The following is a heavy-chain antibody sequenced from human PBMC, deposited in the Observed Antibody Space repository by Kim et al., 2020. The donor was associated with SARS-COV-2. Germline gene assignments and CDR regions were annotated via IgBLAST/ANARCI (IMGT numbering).Heavy chain of an antibody. CDR1: GYTFTSYG. D-gene: IGHD6-19*01. V-gene: IGHV1-18*01. CDR3: ARAESKLAVAGTCLDY. Sequence: ASVKVSCKASGYTFTSYGISWVRQAPGQGLEWMGWISAYNGNTNYAQKLQGRVTMTTDTSTSTAYMELRSLRSDDTAVYYCARAESKLAVAGTCLDYWGQGTLVTVSS. CDR2: ISAYNGNT. J-gene: IGHJ4*02.